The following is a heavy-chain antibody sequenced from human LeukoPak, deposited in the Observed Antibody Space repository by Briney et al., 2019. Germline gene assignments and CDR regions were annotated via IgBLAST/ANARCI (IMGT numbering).Heavy chain of an antibody. D-gene: IGHD5-18*01. V-gene: IGHV3-21*04. CDR1: GFTFSSYS. CDR3: AKGTHTAMAEYYFDY. Sequence: GGSLRLSCAASGFTFSSYSMNWVRQAPGKGLEWVSSISSSSSYIYYADSVKGRFTISRDNAKNSLYLQMNSLRAEDTAVYYCAKGTHTAMAEYYFDYWGQGTLVTVSS. CDR2: ISSSSSYI. J-gene: IGHJ4*02.